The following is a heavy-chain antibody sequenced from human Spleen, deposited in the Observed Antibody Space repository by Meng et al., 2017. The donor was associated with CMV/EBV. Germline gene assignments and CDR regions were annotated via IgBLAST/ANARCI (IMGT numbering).Heavy chain of an antibody. CDR3: ARGGTYSDDYYGMDV. CDR1: RGTFDSHT. D-gene: IGHD1-26*01. Sequence: SVKVSCKASRGTFDSHTVSWVRQAPGQGLEWMGRIIPLFGATLYAQKFQGRVTIRADKSTGTAYEEVNSLRPEDTAVYYCARGGTYSDDYYGMDVWGLGTMVTVSS. J-gene: IGHJ6*02. V-gene: IGHV1-69*08. CDR2: IIPLFGAT.